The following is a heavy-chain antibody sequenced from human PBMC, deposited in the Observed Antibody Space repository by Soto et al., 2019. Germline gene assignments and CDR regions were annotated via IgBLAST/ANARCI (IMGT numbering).Heavy chain of an antibody. D-gene: IGHD2-21*01. CDR1: GGTFNTYS. J-gene: IGHJ3*01. V-gene: IGHV1-69*02. CDR3: TIGSWSGEVFDV. CDR2: IIPILGVA. Sequence: QVQLVQSGAEVKKPGSSVKVSCKPSGGTFNTYSMFWVRQAPGQGLEWMGRIIPILGVANYEQKFQGRVTITADKSTSTAYMELSSLRSEDTALYYCTIGSWSGEVFDVLGQGTMVTVTS.